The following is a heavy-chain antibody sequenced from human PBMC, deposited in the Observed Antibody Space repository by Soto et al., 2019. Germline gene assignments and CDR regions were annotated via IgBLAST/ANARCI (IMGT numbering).Heavy chain of an antibody. CDR2: IWYDGSNK. CDR3: AREAVSWIQLWLPY. Sequence: QVQLVESGGGVVQPGRSLRLSCAASGFTFSSYGMHWVRQAPGKGLEWVAVIWYDGSNKYYVDSVKGRFTISRDNSKNTLYLQMNSLRAEDTAVYYCAREAVSWIQLWLPYWGQGTLVTVSS. V-gene: IGHV3-33*01. J-gene: IGHJ4*02. CDR1: GFTFSSYG. D-gene: IGHD5-18*01.